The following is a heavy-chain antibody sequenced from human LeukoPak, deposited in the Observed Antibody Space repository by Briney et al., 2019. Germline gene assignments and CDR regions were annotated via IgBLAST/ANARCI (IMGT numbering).Heavy chain of an antibody. V-gene: IGHV3-7*01. CDR2: IKQDGSEK. CDR1: GFTFSSYW. CDR3: ARSPGRLASDY. J-gene: IGHJ4*02. Sequence: GGSLRLSCAASGFTFSSYWMSWVRQAPGKGLEWVANIKQDGSEKYYVDSVKGRFTISRDNVKNSLYLQMNSLRAEDTAVYYCARSPGRLASDYWGQGTLVTVSS. D-gene: IGHD1-26*01.